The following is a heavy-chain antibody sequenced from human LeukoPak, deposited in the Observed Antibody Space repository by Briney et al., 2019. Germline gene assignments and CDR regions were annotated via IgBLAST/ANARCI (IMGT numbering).Heavy chain of an antibody. J-gene: IGHJ4*02. CDR2: MNPNSGNT. CDR3: ARGGADSSGWYVTSKRRQIREYYFDY. Sequence: GASVKVSCKASGYTFTSYDINWVRQATGQGLEWMGWMNPNSGNTGYAQKFQGRVTITRNTSISTAYMELSSLRSEDTAVYYCARGGADSSGWYVTSKRRQIREYYFDYWGQGTLVTVSS. D-gene: IGHD6-19*01. CDR1: GYTFTSYD. V-gene: IGHV1-8*03.